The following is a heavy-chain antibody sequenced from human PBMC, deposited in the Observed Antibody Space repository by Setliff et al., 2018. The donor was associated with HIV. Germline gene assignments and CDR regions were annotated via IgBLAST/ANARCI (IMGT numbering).Heavy chain of an antibody. D-gene: IGHD5-12*01. J-gene: IGHJ5*02. CDR1: SGSFSGYY. CDR3: ARVGVAINWFDP. CDR2: IYYTGTT. V-gene: IGHV4-59*01. Sequence: SETLSLTCAVYSGSFSGYYWSWIRQPPGKGLEWIGYIYYTGTTKYDPSLRSRVTISVDTSSNQFSLKLSSMTAADTAVYFCARVGVAINWFDPWGQGTLVTVSS.